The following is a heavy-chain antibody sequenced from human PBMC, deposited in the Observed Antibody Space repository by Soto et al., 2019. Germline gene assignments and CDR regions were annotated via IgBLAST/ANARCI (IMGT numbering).Heavy chain of an antibody. D-gene: IGHD5-12*01. V-gene: IGHV1-18*04. CDR3: ARRGKYSGYDFPLDY. Sequence: ASVKVSCKASGYTFTSYGISWVRQAPGQGLEWMGWISAYNGNTNYAQKLQGRVTMTTDTSTSTAYMELRSLRSDDTAVYYCARRGKYSGYDFPLDYWGQGNLVTVSS. CDR2: ISAYNGNT. J-gene: IGHJ4*02. CDR1: GYTFTSYG.